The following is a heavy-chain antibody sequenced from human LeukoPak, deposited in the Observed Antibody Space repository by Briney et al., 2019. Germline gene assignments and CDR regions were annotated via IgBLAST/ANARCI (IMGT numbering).Heavy chain of an antibody. Sequence: GGSLRLSCAASGFTFSSYGMHWVRQAPGKGLEWVAVILNDGSQEKYADSVKGRFTISRDNSKNTLFLQMNSLRAEDAAVYYCARDDALGDNALDIWGQGTMVTVSS. CDR3: ARDDALGDNALDI. D-gene: IGHD3-16*01. J-gene: IGHJ3*02. CDR2: ILNDGSQE. CDR1: GFTFSSYG. V-gene: IGHV3-33*01.